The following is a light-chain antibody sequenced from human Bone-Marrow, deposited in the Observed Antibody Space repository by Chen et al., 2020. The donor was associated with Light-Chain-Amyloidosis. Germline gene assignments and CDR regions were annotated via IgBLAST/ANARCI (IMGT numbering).Light chain of an antibody. CDR2: GSS. J-gene: IGKJ4*01. CDR3: QQYGTSPLT. V-gene: IGKV3-20*01. Sequence: EIVLTQSPGTLSLSPGEGANLSCRASQTISSNYLPWYQQKFGQAPRLLIYGSSSRATGIPDRFTGSGFETDFTLTSNRLEPEDFAMYYCQQYGTSPLTFGGGTKVEIK. CDR1: QTISSNY.